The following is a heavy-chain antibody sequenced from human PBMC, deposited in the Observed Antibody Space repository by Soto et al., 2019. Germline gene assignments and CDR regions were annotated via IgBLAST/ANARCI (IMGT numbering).Heavy chain of an antibody. J-gene: IGHJ4*02. D-gene: IGHD5-18*01. CDR2: INAGNGNT. CDR1: GYTFTSYA. CDR3: KHTMPPRISGF. V-gene: IGHV1-3*01. Sequence: ASVKVSCKASGYTFTSYAMHWVRQAPGQRLEWMGWINAGNGNTKYSQKFQGRVTITKDTSKNQEVLTMTNMDHVDTATKYCKHTMPPRISGFWGQGTQVTVSS.